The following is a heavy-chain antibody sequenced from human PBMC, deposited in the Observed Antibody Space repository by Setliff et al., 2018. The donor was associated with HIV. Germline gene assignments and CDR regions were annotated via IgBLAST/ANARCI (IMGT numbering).Heavy chain of an antibody. D-gene: IGHD4-17*01. CDR2: IRSRSNSHAT. CDR1: GFPFSGSA. Sequence: PGGSLRLSCVASGFPFSGSAVHWVRQPPGKGLECVGRIRSRSNSHATVYAAAVRGRFTISRDDSKNTAYLQMNSLKAEDTAVYYCAREKFENGDYEFVSTFDSWGQGTLVTVSS. V-gene: IGHV3-73*01. CDR3: AREKFENGDYEFVSTFDS. J-gene: IGHJ4*02.